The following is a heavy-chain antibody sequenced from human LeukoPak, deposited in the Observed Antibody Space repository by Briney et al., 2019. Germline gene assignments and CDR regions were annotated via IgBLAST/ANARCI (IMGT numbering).Heavy chain of an antibody. CDR1: GLSFSSFA. J-gene: IGHJ4*02. D-gene: IGHD1-26*01. Sequence: PGGSLRLSCAASGLSFSSFAMSWVRQGPARGLEWVSSNRGNGETFYADSVKGRFTLSSDSSRNTVYFQMNNLRVEDTAIYYCARASGVSSTDAVRWGQGTLVTVSS. V-gene: IGHV3-23*01. CDR2: NRGNGET. CDR3: ARASGVSSTDAVR.